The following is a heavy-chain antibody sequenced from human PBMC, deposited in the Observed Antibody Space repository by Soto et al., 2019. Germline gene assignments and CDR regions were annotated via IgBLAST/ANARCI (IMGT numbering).Heavy chain of an antibody. CDR3: AREVYYDFWSGFNTPPYYFDD. J-gene: IGHJ4*02. CDR1: GFTFSRYT. Sequence: QVQLVESGGGVVQPGRSLRLSCAASGFTFSRYTMHWVRQAPGKGLEWVAAISDDGSNTYYADSVKVRFTISRDNSKNTLYLQMNSLSTEDTAVHYCAREVYYDFWSGFNTPPYYFDDWGQGTLVTVSS. D-gene: IGHD3-3*01. V-gene: IGHV3-30-3*01. CDR2: ISDDGSNT.